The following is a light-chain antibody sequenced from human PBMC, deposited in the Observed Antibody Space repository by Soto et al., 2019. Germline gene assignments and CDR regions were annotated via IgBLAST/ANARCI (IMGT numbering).Light chain of an antibody. CDR2: EVT. Sequence: QSVLTQPPSASGSPGQSVTISCTGTSSDIGAYNYVSWYQQHPGKAPKLIIYEVTKRPSGVPDRFSGSKSGNTASLTVSGLGGDDEADYSCNSFGGSNHVVFGGGTKLTVL. V-gene: IGLV2-8*01. CDR3: NSFGGSNHVV. CDR1: SSDIGAYNY. J-gene: IGLJ2*01.